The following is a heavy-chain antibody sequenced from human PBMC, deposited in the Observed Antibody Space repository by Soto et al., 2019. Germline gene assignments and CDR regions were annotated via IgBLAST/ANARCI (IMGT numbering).Heavy chain of an antibody. D-gene: IGHD2-15*01. V-gene: IGHV3-49*03. CDR1: GFTFGDYA. CDR3: TRDQGLDIVVAEDYYYYMDV. Sequence: GGSLRLSCTASGFTFGDYAMSWFRQAPGKGLEWVGFIRSKAYGGTTEYAASVKVRFTISRDDSKSIAYLQMNSLKTEDTAVYYCTRDQGLDIVVAEDYYYYMDVWGKGTTVTVSS. CDR2: IRSKAYGGTT. J-gene: IGHJ6*03.